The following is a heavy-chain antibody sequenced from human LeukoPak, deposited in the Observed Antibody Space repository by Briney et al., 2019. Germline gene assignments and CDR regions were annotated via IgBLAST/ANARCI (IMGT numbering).Heavy chain of an antibody. J-gene: IGHJ1*01. V-gene: IGHV3-30*14. CDR3: VKGQRYYDSSGYYSIEYFQH. CDR2: ISYDGSNK. Sequence: GGSLRLSCAASGFTFSSYAMHWVRQAPGKGLEWVAVISYDGSNKYYPDSVKGRFTISRDNSMNTLYLQMSSLRAEDTAVYYCVKGQRYYDSSGYYSIEYFQHWGQGTLVTVSS. D-gene: IGHD3-22*01. CDR1: GFTFSSYA.